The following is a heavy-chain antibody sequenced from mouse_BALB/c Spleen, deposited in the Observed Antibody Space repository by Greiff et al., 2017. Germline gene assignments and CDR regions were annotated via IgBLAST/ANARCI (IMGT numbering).Heavy chain of an antibody. CDR1: GFSLTSYG. Sequence: VKVVESGPGLVQPSQSLSITCTVSGFSLTSYGVHWVRQSPGKGLEWLGVIWSGGSTDYNAAFISRLSISKDNSKSQVFFKMNSLQANDTAIYYCARNYDYDGGAMDYWGQGTSVTVSS. J-gene: IGHJ4*01. CDR3: ARNYDYDGGAMDY. D-gene: IGHD2-4*01. CDR2: IWSGGST. V-gene: IGHV2-2*02.